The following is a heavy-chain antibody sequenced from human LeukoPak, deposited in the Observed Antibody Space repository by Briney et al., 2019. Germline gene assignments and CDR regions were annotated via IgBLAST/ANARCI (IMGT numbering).Heavy chain of an antibody. D-gene: IGHD2-21*02. V-gene: IGHV3-21*01. CDR3: ARGVVVVTASWYFDL. CDR1: GFTFSTCW. J-gene: IGHJ2*01. Sequence: PGGSLRLSCAASGFTFSTCWMTWVRQAPGKGLEWVSSISSSSSYIYYADSVKGRFTISRDNAKNSLYLQMNSLRAEDTAVYYCARGVVVVTASWYFDLWGRGTLVTVSS. CDR2: ISSSSSYI.